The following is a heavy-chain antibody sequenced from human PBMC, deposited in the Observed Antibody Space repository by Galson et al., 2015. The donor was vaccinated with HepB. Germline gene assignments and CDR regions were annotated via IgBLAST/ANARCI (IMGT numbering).Heavy chain of an antibody. V-gene: IGHV3-74*01. CDR2: IDSDGSRT. CDR1: GFTSSTYW. J-gene: IGHJ5*01. D-gene: IGHD5/OR15-5a*01. CDR3: ARAHSSVGFDS. Sequence: SLRLSCAVSGFTSSTYWMYWVRQAPGNGLVWLSRIDSDGSRTSYADSVKGRFTISRDDAKNTLYLQMDSLRVDDTAVYYCARAHSSVGFDSWGQGTLVTVSS.